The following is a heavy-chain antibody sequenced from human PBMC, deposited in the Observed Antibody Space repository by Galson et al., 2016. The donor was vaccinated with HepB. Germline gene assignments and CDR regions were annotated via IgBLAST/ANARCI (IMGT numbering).Heavy chain of an antibody. J-gene: IGHJ5*02. CDR2: IFPGDSNV. Sequence: QSGAEVKKPGESLKISCKGSGYNFMSYWIGWVRQMPGKGLEWMGIIFPGDSNVRYSPSFQGQVSISADTSISTAYLQWSSLKASDTAMYFCARLDQQQVLGGFDPWGQGTLVTVSS. CDR1: GYNFMSYW. D-gene: IGHD6-13*01. CDR3: ARLDQQQVLGGFDP. V-gene: IGHV5-51*01.